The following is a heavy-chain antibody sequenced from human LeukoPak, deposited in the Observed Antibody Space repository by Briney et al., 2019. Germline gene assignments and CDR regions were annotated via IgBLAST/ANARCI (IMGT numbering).Heavy chain of an antibody. Sequence: GGSLRLSCAASGFTFSSYGMHWVRQAPGKGLEWVAVISYDGSNKYYADSVKGRFTISRDNSKNTLYLQMNSLRAEDTAVYYCAKDFSSYYDFWSGLYGDYFDYWGQGTLVTVSS. CDR3: AKDFSSYYDFWSGLYGDYFDY. D-gene: IGHD3-3*01. V-gene: IGHV3-30*18. J-gene: IGHJ4*02. CDR1: GFTFSSYG. CDR2: ISYDGSNK.